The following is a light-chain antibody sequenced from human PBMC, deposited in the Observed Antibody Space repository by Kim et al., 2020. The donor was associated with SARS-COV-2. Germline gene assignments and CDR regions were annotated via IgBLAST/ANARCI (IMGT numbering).Light chain of an antibody. J-gene: IGLJ3*02. CDR1: SLRSYY. CDR3: NSRDSSGNHLV. Sequence: ALGQTVRITCQGDSLRSYYASWYQQKPGQAPVLVIYGKNNRPSGIPDQFSGASSGNTASLTITGAQAEDEADYYCNSRDSSGNHLVFGGGTQLTVL. CDR2: GKN. V-gene: IGLV3-19*01.